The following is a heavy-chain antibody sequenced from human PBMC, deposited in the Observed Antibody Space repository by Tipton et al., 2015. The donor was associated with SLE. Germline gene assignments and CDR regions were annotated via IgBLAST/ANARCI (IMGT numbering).Heavy chain of an antibody. J-gene: IGHJ3*01. Sequence: TLSLTCAVFGGSFSGYSWSWIRQHPGKGLEWIGCIHSRGSTYYTPSLKSRLTMSVDTSNNQFSLQLSSVTAADTALYYCVSSGYPLGPFDVWGQGTMVTVS. D-gene: IGHD3-9*01. CDR3: VSSGYPLGPFDV. CDR1: GGSFSGYS. CDR2: IHSRGST. V-gene: IGHV4-34*09.